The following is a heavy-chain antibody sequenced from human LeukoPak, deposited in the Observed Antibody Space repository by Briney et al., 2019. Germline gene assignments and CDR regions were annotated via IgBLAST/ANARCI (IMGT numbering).Heavy chain of an antibody. CDR3: AKGRDVLRFMEWWA. D-gene: IGHD3-3*01. CDR1: GFPFSTYT. V-gene: IGHV3-21*04. Sequence: KAGGSLRLSCAASGFPFSTYTMNWVRQAPGKGLEWVSSISSSSSYIYYADSMKGRFTISRDNAKNSLFLQMNNLRAEDTAVYYCAKGRDVLRFMEWWAWGRGTLVTVSS. CDR2: ISSSSSYI. J-gene: IGHJ5*02.